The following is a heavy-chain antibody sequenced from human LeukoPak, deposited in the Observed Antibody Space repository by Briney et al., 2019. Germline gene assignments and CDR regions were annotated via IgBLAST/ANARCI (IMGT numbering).Heavy chain of an antibody. CDR2: IYSGGST. J-gene: IGHJ4*02. CDR1: GFTFSSNY. CDR3: ARGVSPWHYFDY. Sequence: GGSLRLSCAVSGFTFSSNYMSWVRQAPGKGLEWVSVIYSGGSTYYADSVKGRFTISRHNSKNTLYLQMNSLRAEDTAVYYCARGVSPWHYFDYWGQGTLVTVSS. V-gene: IGHV3-53*04. D-gene: IGHD5/OR15-5a*01.